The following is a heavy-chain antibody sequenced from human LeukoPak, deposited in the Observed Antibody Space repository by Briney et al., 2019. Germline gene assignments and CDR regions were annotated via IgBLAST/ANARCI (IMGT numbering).Heavy chain of an antibody. CDR1: GGSISSGSYY. J-gene: IGHJ4*02. Sequence: SETLSLTCTVSGGSISSGSYYWSWIRQPAGKGLEWIGRIYTSGSTNYNPSLKSRVTISVDTSKNQFSLKLSSVTAADTAVYHCASSFNGGYCSSTSCYNRFDYWGQGTPVTVSS. V-gene: IGHV4-61*02. D-gene: IGHD2-2*02. CDR2: IYTSGST. CDR3: ASSFNGGYCSSTSCYNRFDY.